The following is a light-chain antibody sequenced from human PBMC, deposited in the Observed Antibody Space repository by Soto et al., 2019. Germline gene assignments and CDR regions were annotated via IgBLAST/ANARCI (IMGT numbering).Light chain of an antibody. CDR3: HQYNSYPWT. V-gene: IGKV1-5*03. J-gene: IGKJ1*01. CDR1: QRISIW. CDR2: KAS. Sequence: DIQMTQSPSTLSASVGDRVTITCRASQRISIWLAWYQQKPGKAPKLLIYKASSLESGGPSRFSGSGSGTEFTLTSSSLQPDDFATYYYHQYNSYPWTFGQGTKVEIK.